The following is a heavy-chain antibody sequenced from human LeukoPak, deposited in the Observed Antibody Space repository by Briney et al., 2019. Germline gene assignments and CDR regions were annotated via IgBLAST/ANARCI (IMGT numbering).Heavy chain of an antibody. D-gene: IGHD5-18*01. CDR1: GYTSTSYY. CDR2: INPSGGST. Sequence: GASVKVSCKASGYTSTSYYMHWVRQAPGQGLEWMGIINPSGGSTSYAQKFQGRVTMTRDTSTSTVYMELSSLRSEDTAVYYCAREGDVDTATWHWFDPWGQGTLVTVSS. CDR3: AREGDVDTATWHWFDP. J-gene: IGHJ5*02. V-gene: IGHV1-46*01.